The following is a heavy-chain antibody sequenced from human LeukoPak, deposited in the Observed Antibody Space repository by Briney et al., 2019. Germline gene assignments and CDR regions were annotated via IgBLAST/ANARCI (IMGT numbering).Heavy chain of an antibody. J-gene: IGHJ5*02. CDR2: MDPNSGGT. Sequence: ASVKVSCKASGYTLAGYYMHWVRQAPGQGLEWMGWMDPNSGGTKYAQKFQGRVTMTRDTSISTAYMELSRLRSDDTAMYYCARDKLGLGELSLYDQWGQGTLVTVFS. CDR3: ARDKLGLGELSLYDQ. CDR1: GYTLAGYY. V-gene: IGHV1-2*02. D-gene: IGHD3-16*02.